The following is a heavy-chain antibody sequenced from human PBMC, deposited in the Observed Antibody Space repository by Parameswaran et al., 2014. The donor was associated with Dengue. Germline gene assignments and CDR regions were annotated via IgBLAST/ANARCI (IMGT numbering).Heavy chain of an antibody. J-gene: IGHJ6*03. D-gene: IGHD6-25*01. CDR3: ARAVSADYYYYYYMDV. V-gene: IGHV3-11*03. CDR2: ISSSSSYT. Sequence: GSLRLSCAASGFTFSDYYMSWIRQAPGKGLEWVSYISSSSSYTNYADSVKGRFTISRDNAKNSLYLQMNSLRAEDTAVYYCARAVSADYYYYYYMDVWGKGTTVTVSS. CDR1: GFTFSDYY.